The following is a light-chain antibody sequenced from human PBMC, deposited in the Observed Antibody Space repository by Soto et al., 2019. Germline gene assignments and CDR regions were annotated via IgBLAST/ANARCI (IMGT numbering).Light chain of an antibody. CDR3: MQGTHWPYT. Sequence: DVVMTQSPLSLPVTLGQPASISCRSSQSPEYSDGNTYLNWFQQRPGQSPRRLIYKVSNRDSGVPDRFSGSGSGTDFTLRIRSVEAEDVGFYYCMQGTHWPYTFGQGTKLEIK. V-gene: IGKV2-30*01. J-gene: IGKJ2*01. CDR2: KVS. CDR1: QSPEYSDGNTY.